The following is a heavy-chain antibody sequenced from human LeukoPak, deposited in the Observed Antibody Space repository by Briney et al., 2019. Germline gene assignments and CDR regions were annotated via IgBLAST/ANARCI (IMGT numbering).Heavy chain of an antibody. Sequence: GGSLRLSCTASGFTFSDYWMTWVRQAPGKGPEWVANIKQDGSQRYYVDSVRGRFTISRDNAKNSLFLQMNGLRAEDTAVYYCGRRGGSSSRRSPIDYWGQGTLVTVYS. CDR2: IKQDGSQR. D-gene: IGHD6-6*01. CDR1: GFTFSDYW. J-gene: IGHJ4*02. V-gene: IGHV3-7*01. CDR3: GRRGGSSSRRSPIDY.